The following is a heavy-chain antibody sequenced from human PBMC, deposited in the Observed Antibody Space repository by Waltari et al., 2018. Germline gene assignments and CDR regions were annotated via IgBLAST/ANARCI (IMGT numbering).Heavy chain of an antibody. J-gene: IGHJ4*02. V-gene: IGHV3-7*01. CDR1: GFTFRGYW. CDR3: ASEPLSSGWYGY. CDR2: IKQDGSEK. Sequence: EVQLVESGGGLVQPGGSLRLSCAASGFTFRGYWMRWVRQAPGKGLEWVANIKQDGSEKYYVDSVKGRFTISRDNAKNSLYLQMNSLRAEDTAVYYCASEPLSSGWYGYWGQGTLVTVSS. D-gene: IGHD6-19*01.